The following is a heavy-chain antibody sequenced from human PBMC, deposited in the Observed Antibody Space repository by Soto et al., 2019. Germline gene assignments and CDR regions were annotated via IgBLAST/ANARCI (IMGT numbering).Heavy chain of an antibody. Sequence: ASATRSLTWAVYGGSFSDYHWSWIRQPPGKGLEWIGEINHSGSTKYNPSLKSLVTISKDTSKKQVSLKLTSVTAADTAVYYCARVSVTIFGVVMGHYYYAMDVWGQGTTVTVSS. V-gene: IGHV4-34*01. D-gene: IGHD3-3*01. CDR2: INHSGST. CDR3: ARVSVTIFGVVMGHYYYAMDV. CDR1: GGSFSDYH. J-gene: IGHJ6*02.